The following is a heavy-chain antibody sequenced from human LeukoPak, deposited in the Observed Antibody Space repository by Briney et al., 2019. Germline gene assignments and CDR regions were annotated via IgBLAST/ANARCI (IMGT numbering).Heavy chain of an antibody. J-gene: IGHJ4*02. CDR2: INHSGST. D-gene: IGHD3-3*01. V-gene: IGHV4-34*01. Sequence: SETLSLTCAVYGGSFSGYYWSWIRQPPEKGLEWIGEINHSGSTNYNPSLKSRVTISVDTSKNQFSLKLSSVTAADTAVYYCARRHDLFDYWGQGTLVTVSS. CDR3: ARRHDLFDY. CDR1: GGSFSGYY.